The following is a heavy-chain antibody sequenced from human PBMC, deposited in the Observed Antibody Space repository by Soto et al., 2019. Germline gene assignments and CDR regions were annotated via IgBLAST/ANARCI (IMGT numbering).Heavy chain of an antibody. CDR1: GGTFSSYS. D-gene: IGHD1-26*01. Sequence: QVQLVQSGAEVKKPVSSVKVSCKASGGTFSSYSINWVRQAPGQGLEWMGEIIPIFGTANYAQKVQGRVTITADESTSTAYMELSSLRSEDTAVYYCARDGGRHSGGIDYWGQGTLVTVSS. J-gene: IGHJ4*02. CDR3: ARDGGRHSGGIDY. V-gene: IGHV1-69*01. CDR2: IIPIFGTA.